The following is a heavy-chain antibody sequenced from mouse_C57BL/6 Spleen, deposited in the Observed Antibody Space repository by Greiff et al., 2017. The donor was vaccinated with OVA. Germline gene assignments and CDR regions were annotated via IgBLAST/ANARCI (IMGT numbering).Heavy chain of an antibody. Sequence: EVKLMESGGGLVKPGGSLKLSCAASGFTFSDYGMHWVRQAPEKGLEWVAYISSGSSTIYYADTVKGRFTISRDNAKNTLFLQMTSLRSEDTAMYYCARGETVFYFDYWGQGTTLTVSS. CDR1: GFTFSDYG. CDR2: ISSGSSTI. J-gene: IGHJ2*01. CDR3: ARGETVFYFDY. D-gene: IGHD1-1*01. V-gene: IGHV5-17*01.